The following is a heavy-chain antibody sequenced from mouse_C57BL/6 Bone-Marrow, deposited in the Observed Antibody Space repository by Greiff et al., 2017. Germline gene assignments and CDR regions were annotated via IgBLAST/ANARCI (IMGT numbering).Heavy chain of an antibody. CDR2: IDPETGGT. CDR3: TSITTGGGFAY. CDR1: GYTFTDYE. J-gene: IGHJ3*01. D-gene: IGHD1-1*01. V-gene: IGHV1-15*01. Sequence: QVQLKEPGAELVRPGASVTLSCKASGYTFTDYEMHWVKQTPVHGLEWIGAIDPETGGTAYNQKFKGKAILTADKSSSTAYMELRSLTSEDSAVYYCTSITTGGGFAYWGQGTLVTVSA.